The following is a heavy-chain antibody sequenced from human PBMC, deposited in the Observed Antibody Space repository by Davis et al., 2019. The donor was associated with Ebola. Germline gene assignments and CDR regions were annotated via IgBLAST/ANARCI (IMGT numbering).Heavy chain of an antibody. D-gene: IGHD6-13*01. V-gene: IGHV4-39*07. Sequence: SETLSLTCTVSGGSISSSSYYWGWIRQPPGKGLEWIGSIYYSGSTNYNPSLKSRVTISVDTSKNQFSLKLRSVTAADTAVYYCARGEERYSSNWWDYWGQGTLLTVSS. CDR3: ARGEERYSSNWWDY. CDR2: IYYSGST. CDR1: GGSISSSSYY. J-gene: IGHJ4*02.